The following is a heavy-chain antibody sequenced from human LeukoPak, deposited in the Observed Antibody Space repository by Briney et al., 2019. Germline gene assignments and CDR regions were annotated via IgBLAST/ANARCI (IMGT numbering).Heavy chain of an antibody. Sequence: GGSLRLSCAASGFTFSSYEMNWVRQAPGRGLEWVAFIRNDGSDKYYADSVKGRFTISRDNSKNTLSVQMNSLRVQDTAVYYCVRDADWSFDYWGQGTLLTVSS. CDR2: IRNDGSDK. J-gene: IGHJ4*02. V-gene: IGHV3-30*02. D-gene: IGHD3-9*01. CDR1: GFTFSSYE. CDR3: VRDADWSFDY.